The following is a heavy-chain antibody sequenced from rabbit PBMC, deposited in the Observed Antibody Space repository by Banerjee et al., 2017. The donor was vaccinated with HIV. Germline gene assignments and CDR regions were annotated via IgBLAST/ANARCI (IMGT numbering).Heavy chain of an antibody. V-gene: IGHV1S45*01. CDR1: GFSFSNKYV. J-gene: IGHJ4*01. Sequence: QEQLEESGGDLVKPEGSLTLTCTASGFSFSNKYVMCWVRQAPGKGLEWIACINTSSGNIVYATWAKGRFTISKTSWTTVTLQMTSLTAADTATYFCARSNDWGLEYFHLWGPGTLVTVS. D-gene: IGHD4-1*01. CDR3: ARSNDWGLEYFHL. CDR2: INTSSGNI.